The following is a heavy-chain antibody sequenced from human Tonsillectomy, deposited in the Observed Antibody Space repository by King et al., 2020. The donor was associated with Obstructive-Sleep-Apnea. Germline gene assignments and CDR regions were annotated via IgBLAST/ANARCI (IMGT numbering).Heavy chain of an antibody. Sequence: VQLQESGPGLVKPSETLSLTCTVSGGSISSYYWSWIRQPPGKGLEWIGYFYYSGSTNYNPSLKSRVTISVDPSKNQFSLKLSSVTAADTAVYYCARHGLPYDILTGYYGDAFDIWGQGTMVTVSS. CDR1: GGSISSYY. CDR2: FYYSGST. J-gene: IGHJ3*02. CDR3: ARHGLPYDILTGYYGDAFDI. D-gene: IGHD3-9*01. V-gene: IGHV4-59*08.